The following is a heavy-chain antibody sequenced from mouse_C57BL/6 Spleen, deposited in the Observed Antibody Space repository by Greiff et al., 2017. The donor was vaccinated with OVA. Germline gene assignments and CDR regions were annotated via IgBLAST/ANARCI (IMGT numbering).Heavy chain of an antibody. CDR1: GYTFTSYW. J-gene: IGHJ4*01. D-gene: IGHD2-3*01. CDR3: ARADDGYLDYYAMDY. Sequence: QVQLQQPGAELVKPGASVKLSCKASGYTFTSYWMQWVNQRPGQGLEWIGEIDPSDSYTNYNQKFKGKATLTVDTSSSTAYIQLSSLTSEDSAVYYCARADDGYLDYYAMDYWGQGTSVTVSS. CDR2: IDPSDSYT. V-gene: IGHV1-50*01.